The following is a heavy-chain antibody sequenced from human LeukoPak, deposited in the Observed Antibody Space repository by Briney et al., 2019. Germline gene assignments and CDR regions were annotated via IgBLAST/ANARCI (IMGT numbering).Heavy chain of an antibody. CDR1: GFTFSSYW. CDR2: IKQDGSEK. CDR3: ARERYSSGWYIIDP. Sequence: GGSLRLSCAASGFTFSSYWMSWARQAPGKGLEWVANIKQDGSEKYYVDSVKGRFTISRDNAKNSLYLQMNSLRAEDTAVYYCARERYSSGWYIIDPWGQGTLVTVSS. V-gene: IGHV3-7*03. D-gene: IGHD6-19*01. J-gene: IGHJ5*02.